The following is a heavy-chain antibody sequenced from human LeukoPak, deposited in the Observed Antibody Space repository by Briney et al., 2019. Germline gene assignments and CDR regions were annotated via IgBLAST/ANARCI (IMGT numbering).Heavy chain of an antibody. J-gene: IGHJ5*02. CDR1: GGSFSGYY. D-gene: IGHD3-3*01. V-gene: IGHV4-34*01. CDR3: ARSTYYDFWSGPNWFDP. CDR2: INHSGST. Sequence: KPSETLSLTCAVYGGSFSGYYWSWIRQPPGKGLEWIGEINHSGSTNYNPSLKSRVTISVDTSKNQFSLKLSSVTAADTAVYYCARSTYYDFWSGPNWFDPWGQGTLVTVSS.